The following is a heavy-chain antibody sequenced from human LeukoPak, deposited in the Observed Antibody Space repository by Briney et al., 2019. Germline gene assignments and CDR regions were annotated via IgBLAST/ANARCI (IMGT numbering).Heavy chain of an antibody. CDR1: GYTFTSYG. CDR3: ARGEGDCSSTSCSDY. Sequence: GASVKVSCKASGYTFTSYGISWVRQAPGQGLEWMGWISAYNGNTNYAQKLQGRVTMTTDTSTSTAYMELRSLRSDDTAVYYCARGEGDCSSTSCSDYWGQGTLVTVSS. D-gene: IGHD2-2*01. CDR2: ISAYNGNT. V-gene: IGHV1-18*01. J-gene: IGHJ4*02.